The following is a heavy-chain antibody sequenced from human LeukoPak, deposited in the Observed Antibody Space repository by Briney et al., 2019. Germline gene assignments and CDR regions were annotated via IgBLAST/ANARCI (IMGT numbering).Heavy chain of an antibody. Sequence: SETLSLTCTVSGGSNISYYWSWIRQPPGKGLEWIGYIYYSGSTNYNPSLKSRVTISVDTSKNQFSLKLSSVTAADTAVYYCARQSGYIYGYSFDYWGQGTLVTVSS. CDR3: ARQSGYIYGYSFDY. J-gene: IGHJ4*02. CDR2: IYYSGST. V-gene: IGHV4-59*01. D-gene: IGHD5-18*01. CDR1: GGSNISYY.